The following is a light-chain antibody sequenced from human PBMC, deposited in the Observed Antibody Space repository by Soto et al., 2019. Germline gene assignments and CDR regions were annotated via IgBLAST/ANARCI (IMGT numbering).Light chain of an antibody. CDR3: AAWDDSLDGYV. CDR2: SNN. CDR1: TSNIGSNT. V-gene: IGLV1-44*01. J-gene: IGLJ1*01. Sequence: QSVLTQPPSASGTPGQRVTISCSGSTSNIGSNTVNWYQQLPGTAPKLRMYSNNQRPSEVPDRFSGSKSGTSASLAISGLQSEDEADYYCAAWDDSLDGYVFGTGTKVTVL.